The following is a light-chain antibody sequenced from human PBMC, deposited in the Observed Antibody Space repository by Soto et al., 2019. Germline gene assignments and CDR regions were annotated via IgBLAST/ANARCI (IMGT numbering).Light chain of an antibody. Sequence: DIQMTQSPSTLSASVGDRVTITCRASQSISSWLAWYQQKPGKAPKLLIYDASSLEGGVPSRFSDSGSGTEFTLTISSLQPDDFATYYCQQYSGYPWTFGQGTKVEI. J-gene: IGKJ1*01. CDR2: DAS. V-gene: IGKV1-5*01. CDR3: QQYSGYPWT. CDR1: QSISSW.